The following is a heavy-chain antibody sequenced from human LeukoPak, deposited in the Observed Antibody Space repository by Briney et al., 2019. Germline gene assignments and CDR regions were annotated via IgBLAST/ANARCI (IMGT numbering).Heavy chain of an antibody. V-gene: IGHV3-30*18. CDR3: AKDRCSNGVGCYYYYMDV. D-gene: IGHD2-8*01. CDR2: ISYDGSNK. Sequence: GGSLRLSCAASGFTFSSYGMHWVRQAPGKGLGWVAVISYDGSNKYYADSVKGRFTISRDNSKNTLYLQMNSLRAEDTAVYYCAKDRCSNGVGCYYYYMDVWGKGTTVTISS. J-gene: IGHJ6*03. CDR1: GFTFSSYG.